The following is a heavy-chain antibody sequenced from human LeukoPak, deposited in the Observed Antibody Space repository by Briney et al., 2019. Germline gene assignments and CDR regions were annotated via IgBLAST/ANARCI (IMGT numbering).Heavy chain of an antibody. V-gene: IGHV3-7*01. CDR2: IKQDGSEK. CDR3: ARDRLAAADY. D-gene: IGHD6-13*01. J-gene: IGHJ4*02. CDR1: GFTFSSYW. Sequence: GGSLRLSCAASGFTFSSYWMSWVRQAPGKGLEWVANIKQDGSEKYYVDSVKGRFTISGDNAKNSLYLQMNSLRAEDTAVYCARDRLAAADYWGQGTLVTVSS.